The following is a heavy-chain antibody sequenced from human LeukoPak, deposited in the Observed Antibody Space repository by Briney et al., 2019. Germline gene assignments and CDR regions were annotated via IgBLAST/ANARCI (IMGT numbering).Heavy chain of an antibody. Sequence: PGGNLSLSCAASGVTVSSNYRSWLRQAPGKGLEWVPVIYSGGTAYYQNSLKVRLTISRQNSKSTPYLQMNSLRAEDTAVYYCARVEYSYGDYYFDYWGQGTLVTVSS. CDR2: IYSGGTA. CDR1: GVTVSSNY. V-gene: IGHV3-53*04. J-gene: IGHJ4*02. D-gene: IGHD5-18*01. CDR3: ARVEYSYGDYYFDY.